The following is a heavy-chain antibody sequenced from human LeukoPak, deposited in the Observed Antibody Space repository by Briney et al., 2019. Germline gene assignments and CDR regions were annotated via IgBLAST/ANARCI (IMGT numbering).Heavy chain of an antibody. D-gene: IGHD6-6*01. CDR3: ARDEQLVLYDY. CDR1: GFTFSSYS. Sequence: GSLRLSCAASGFTFSSYSMNWVRQAPGKGLEWVSSISSRSSYIYYADSVKGRFTISRDNAKNSLYLQMNSLRAEDTAVYYCARDEQLVLYDYWGQGTLVTVSS. J-gene: IGHJ4*02. V-gene: IGHV3-21*01. CDR2: ISSRSSYI.